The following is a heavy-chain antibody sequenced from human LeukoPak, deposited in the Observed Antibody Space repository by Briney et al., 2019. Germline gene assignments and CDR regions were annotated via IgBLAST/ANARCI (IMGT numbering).Heavy chain of an antibody. CDR2: INHSGST. D-gene: IGHD3-3*01. J-gene: IGHJ5*02. V-gene: IGHV4-34*01. Sequence: PSETLSLTCAVYGGSFSGYYWSWIRQPPGKGLEWIGEINHSGSTNYNPSLKSRVTISVDTSKNQFSLKLSSVTAADTAVYYCARGSNYDFWSGYYLNWFDPWGQGTLVTVSS. CDR1: GGSFSGYY. CDR3: ARGSNYDFWSGYYLNWFDP.